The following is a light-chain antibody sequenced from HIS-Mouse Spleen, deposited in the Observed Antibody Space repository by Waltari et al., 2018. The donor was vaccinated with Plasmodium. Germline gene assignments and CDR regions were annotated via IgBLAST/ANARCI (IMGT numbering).Light chain of an antibody. V-gene: IGLV3-25*03. CDR2: KDS. Sequence: SYELTQPPSVSVSPGQTARITCSGDALPKQYAYWYQQKPGQAPVRVIYKDSERPSGIPERCSGSSAGTTGTLTISGGQAEDEADYYCQSADSSGTYQVFGGGTKLTVL. J-gene: IGLJ2*01. CDR3: QSADSSGTYQV. CDR1: ALPKQY.